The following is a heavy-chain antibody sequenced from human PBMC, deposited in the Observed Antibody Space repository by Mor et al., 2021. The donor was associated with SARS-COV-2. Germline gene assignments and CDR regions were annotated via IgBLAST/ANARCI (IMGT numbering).Heavy chain of an antibody. Sequence: YSGSTYYNPSLKSRVTISVDTSKNQFSLKLSSVTAADTAVYYCARDPAGVVIRSPWFDPWGQGTLVTVSS. V-gene: IGHV4-39*07. D-gene: IGHD2-21*01. J-gene: IGHJ5*02. CDR3: ARDPAGVVIRSPWFDP. CDR2: YSGST.